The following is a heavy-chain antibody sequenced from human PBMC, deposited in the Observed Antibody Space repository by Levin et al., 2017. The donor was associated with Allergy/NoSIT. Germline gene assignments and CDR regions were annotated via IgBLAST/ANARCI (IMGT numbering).Heavy chain of an antibody. CDR3: ARDRIYYDSSGYSG. J-gene: IGHJ4*02. D-gene: IGHD3-22*01. CDR1: GFTFSDYY. Sequence: GESLKISCAASGFTFSDYYMSWIRQAPGKGLEWVSYISSSGSTIYYADSVKGRFTISRDNAKNSLYLQMNSLRAEDTAVYYCARDRIYYDSSGYSGWGQGTLVTVSS. CDR2: ISSSGSTI. V-gene: IGHV3-11*01.